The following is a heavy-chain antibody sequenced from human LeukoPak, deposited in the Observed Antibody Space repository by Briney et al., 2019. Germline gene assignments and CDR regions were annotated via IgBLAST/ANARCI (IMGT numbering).Heavy chain of an antibody. CDR1: GFTFSSYE. J-gene: IGHJ4*02. D-gene: IGHD3-22*01. Sequence: PGGSLRLSCAASGFTFSSYEMNWVRQAPGQGLEWVSYISSSGSTIYYADSVKGRFTISRDNAKNSQYLQMNSLRAEDTAVYYCARGLYYYDSSGYPGDFDYWGQGTLVTVSS. V-gene: IGHV3-48*03. CDR3: ARGLYYYDSSGYPGDFDY. CDR2: ISSSGSTI.